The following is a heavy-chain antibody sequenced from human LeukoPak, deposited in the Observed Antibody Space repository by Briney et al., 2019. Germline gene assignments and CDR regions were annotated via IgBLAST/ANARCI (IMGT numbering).Heavy chain of an antibody. CDR3: ARHAINGDYVSNWFDP. D-gene: IGHD4-17*01. CDR2: IYYSGST. Sequence: SETLSLTCTVSGGSISSYYWAWIRQPPGKGLEWIGIIYYSGSTHYNPSLKSRVTISVDTSKNQFSLKLTSVTAADTAVYYCARHAINGDYVSNWFDPWGQGKLVTVSS. V-gene: IGHV4-39*01. CDR1: GGSISSYY. J-gene: IGHJ5*02.